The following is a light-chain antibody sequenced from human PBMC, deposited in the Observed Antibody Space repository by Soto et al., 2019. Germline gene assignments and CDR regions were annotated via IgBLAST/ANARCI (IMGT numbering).Light chain of an antibody. V-gene: IGLV4-60*02. CDR3: ETWDSNTRV. CDR2: LEGSGSY. Sequence: QSALTQSSSASASLGSSVKLTCTLSSGHSSYIIAWHHQQPGKAPRYLMKLEGSGSYNKGSGVPDRFSGSSSGADRYLTISNLQFEDEANYYCETWDSNTRVFGGGTKLTV. CDR1: SGHSSYI. J-gene: IGLJ2*01.